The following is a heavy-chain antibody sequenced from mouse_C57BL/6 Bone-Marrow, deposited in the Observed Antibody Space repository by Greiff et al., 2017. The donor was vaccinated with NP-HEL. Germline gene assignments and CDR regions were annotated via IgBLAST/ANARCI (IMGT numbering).Heavy chain of an antibody. D-gene: IGHD3-2*02. Sequence: QVQLQQSGAELVRPGASVKLSCKASGYTFTDYYINWVKQRPGQGLEWIARIYPGSGNTYYNEKFKGKATLTAEKSSSTAYMQLSSLTSEDSAVYFCARKDSSGSLFAYWGQGTLVTVSA. CDR2: IYPGSGNT. CDR1: GYTFTDYY. CDR3: ARKDSSGSLFAY. J-gene: IGHJ3*01. V-gene: IGHV1-76*01.